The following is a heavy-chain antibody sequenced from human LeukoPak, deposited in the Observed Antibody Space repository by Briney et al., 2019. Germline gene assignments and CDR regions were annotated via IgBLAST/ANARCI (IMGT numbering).Heavy chain of an antibody. D-gene: IGHD5-12*01. CDR3: ARDASSGYDPPYYGMDV. Sequence: GGSLRLSCAASGFTFSHYALHWVRQAPGKGLEWVAVISYDGSNKYYTDSVKGRFTISRDNSKNMLYVQMSSLRAEDTAVYYCARDASSGYDPPYYGMDVWGQGTTVTASS. CDR1: GFTFSHYA. CDR2: ISYDGSNK. V-gene: IGHV3-30*04. J-gene: IGHJ6*02.